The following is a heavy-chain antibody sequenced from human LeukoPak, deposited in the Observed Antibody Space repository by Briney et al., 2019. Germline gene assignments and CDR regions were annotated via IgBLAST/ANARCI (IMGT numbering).Heavy chain of an antibody. J-gene: IGHJ5*02. CDR1: GFTFSSYA. V-gene: IGHV3-23*01. Sequence: PGGSLRLSCAASGFTFSSYAMSWVRQAPGKGLEWVSAISGSGGSTYYADSVKGRFTISRDNSKNTLYLQMNSLRAEDTAVYYCARDRVDSNYEEVRWFDPWGQGTLVTVSS. D-gene: IGHD4-11*01. CDR3: ARDRVDSNYEEVRWFDP. CDR2: ISGSGGST.